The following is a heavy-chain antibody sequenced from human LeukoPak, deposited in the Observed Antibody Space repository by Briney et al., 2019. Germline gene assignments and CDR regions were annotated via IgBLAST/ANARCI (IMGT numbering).Heavy chain of an antibody. J-gene: IGHJ4*02. V-gene: IGHV4-59*01. D-gene: IGHD3-3*01. CDR3: ARDPRACGVGGGYFDY. Sequence: PSETLSLTCTVSGGSISSDYWNWIRQPTGKGLEWIAYIYYSRTTNYNPSLKSRVTISVDTSKNQFSLNLSSVTAADTAVYYCARDPRACGVGGGYFDYWGQGNLVTVSS. CDR1: GGSISSDY. CDR2: IYYSRTT.